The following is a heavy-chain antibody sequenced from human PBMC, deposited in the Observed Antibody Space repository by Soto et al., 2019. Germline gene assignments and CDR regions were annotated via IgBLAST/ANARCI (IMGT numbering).Heavy chain of an antibody. V-gene: IGHV1-69*01. CDR1: GGTFSSYA. CDR3: AREVVRKNTGSTVIGYYYGMDV. CDR2: IIPIFGTA. Sequence: QVQLVQSGAEVKKPGSSVKVSCKASGGTFSSYAINWVRQAPGQGLEWMGGIIPIFGTANYGQKFQGRVTITADESTSTAYMELGSLRSEDTAVYYCAREVVRKNTGSTVIGYYYGMDVWGQGTTVTVSS. D-gene: IGHD4-17*01. J-gene: IGHJ6*02.